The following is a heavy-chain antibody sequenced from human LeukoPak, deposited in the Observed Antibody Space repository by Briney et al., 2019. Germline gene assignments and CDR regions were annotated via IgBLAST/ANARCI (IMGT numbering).Heavy chain of an antibody. J-gene: IGHJ4*02. Sequence: GGSLRLSCAASGFTFSNAWMSWVRQAPGKGLEWVGRIKSKTDGGTTDYAAPVKGRFAISRDDSTNTLYLQMNNLKTEDTAVYYCTTDHYSNFDYWGQGTLVTVSS. D-gene: IGHD4-11*01. CDR3: TTDHYSNFDY. V-gene: IGHV3-15*01. CDR1: GFTFSNAW. CDR2: IKSKTDGGTT.